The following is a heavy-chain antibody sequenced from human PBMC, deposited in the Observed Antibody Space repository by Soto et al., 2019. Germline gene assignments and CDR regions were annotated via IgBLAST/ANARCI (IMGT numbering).Heavy chain of an antibody. CDR3: ARDAHPGMAATSDY. Sequence: QVQLVQSGAEVRKPGASVKVSCRASGYTFTSYYMHWVRQAPGQGLEWMGIINPSSGSTTYAQKFQGRVTLTRDTSTSTVYMALSSLRSQDTAVYYCARDAHPGMAATSDYWGQGTLVTVSS. J-gene: IGHJ4*02. D-gene: IGHD6-13*01. CDR2: INPSSGST. CDR1: GYTFTSYY. V-gene: IGHV1-46*01.